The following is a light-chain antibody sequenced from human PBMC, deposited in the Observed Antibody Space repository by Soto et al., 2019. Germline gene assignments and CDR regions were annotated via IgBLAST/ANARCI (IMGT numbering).Light chain of an antibody. V-gene: IGLV2-14*01. CDR2: DVR. J-gene: IGLJ1*01. Sequence: LTQPASVSGSPGQSITISCTGTSSDIGAYNYVSWFQQHPGKAPKLMIYDVRNRPSGVSNRFSGSKSGNTASLIISGLQAEDEADYYCCSYTTSSTYVFGTGTKVTVL. CDR1: SSDIGAYNY. CDR3: CSYTTSSTYV.